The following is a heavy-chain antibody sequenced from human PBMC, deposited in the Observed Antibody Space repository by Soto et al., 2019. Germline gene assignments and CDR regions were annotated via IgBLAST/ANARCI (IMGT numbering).Heavy chain of an antibody. D-gene: IGHD2-15*01. Sequence: ASVKVSCDASYDRLSSHFIHWLRRAPRERLEWMGIITPGPNSASDSKELQGRLTLSSDIPSRTVYMHLSNLRADDAAVYYCAGASSRVSSVVAAYWGQGTLVTVSS. V-gene: IGHV1-46*04. CDR2: ITPGPNSA. J-gene: IGHJ4*02. CDR3: AGASSRVSSVVAAY. CDR1: YDRLSSHF.